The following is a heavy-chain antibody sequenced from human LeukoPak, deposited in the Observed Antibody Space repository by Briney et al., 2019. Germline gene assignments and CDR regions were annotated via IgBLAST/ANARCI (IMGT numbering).Heavy chain of an antibody. Sequence: SVKVSCRASGGTFSSYAISWVRQAPGQGLEWMGGIIPIFGTANYAQKFQGRATITADESTSTAYMELSSLRSEDTAVYYCARGTTVCTNGVCYEYDDAFDIWGQGTMVTVSS. V-gene: IGHV1-69*13. CDR3: ARGTTVCTNGVCYEYDDAFDI. CDR1: GGTFSSYA. J-gene: IGHJ3*02. CDR2: IIPIFGTA. D-gene: IGHD2-8*01.